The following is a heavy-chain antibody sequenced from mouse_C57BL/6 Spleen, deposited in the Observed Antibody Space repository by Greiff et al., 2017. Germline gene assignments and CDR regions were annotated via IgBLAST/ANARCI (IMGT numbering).Heavy chain of an antibody. J-gene: IGHJ2*01. CDR2: INPSNGGT. CDR1: GYTFTSYW. CDR3: VVRRIYYYGSRGRFDS. V-gene: IGHV1-53*01. D-gene: IGHD1-1*01. Sequence: QVQLQQPGTELVKPGASVKLSCKASGYTFTSYWMHWVKQRPGQGLEWIGNINPSNGGTNYNEKFKSKATLTVDKSSSTAYMQLSSLTSEDSAVYYCVVRRIYYYGSRGRFDSWGQGTTLTVSS.